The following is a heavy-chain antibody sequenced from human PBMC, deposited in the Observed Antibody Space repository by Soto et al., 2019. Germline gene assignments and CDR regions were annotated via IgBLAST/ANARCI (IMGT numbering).Heavy chain of an antibody. D-gene: IGHD3-22*01. CDR2: ISSSSRYI. CDR1: GFTFSSYS. V-gene: IGHV3-21*01. Sequence: EVQLVESGGGLVKPGGSLRLSCAASGFTFSSYSMNWVRQAPGKGLEWVSSISSSSRYIYYADSVKGRFTISRDNAKNSLYLQMNSLRAEDTAVYYCARDLSYYDSSGYYNYWGQGTLVTVSS. J-gene: IGHJ4*02. CDR3: ARDLSYYDSSGYYNY.